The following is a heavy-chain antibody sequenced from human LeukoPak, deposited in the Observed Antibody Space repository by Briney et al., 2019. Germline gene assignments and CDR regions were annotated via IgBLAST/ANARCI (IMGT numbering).Heavy chain of an antibody. D-gene: IGHD3-9*01. CDR1: GGSISSGGYY. V-gene: IGHV4-31*03. J-gene: IGHJ4*02. CDR3: ARTLRYFDWLLYPD. CDR2: IYYSGST. Sequence: SETLSLTCTVSGGSISSGGYYWSWIRQPPGKGLEWIGYIYYSGSTYYNPSLKSRVTISVDTSKNQFSLKLSSVTAADTAVYYCARTLRYFDWLLYPDWGQGTLVTVSS.